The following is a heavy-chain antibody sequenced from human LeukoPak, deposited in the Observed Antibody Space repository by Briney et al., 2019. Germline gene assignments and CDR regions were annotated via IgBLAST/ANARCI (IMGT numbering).Heavy chain of an antibody. D-gene: IGHD3-22*01. Sequence: GGSLRLSCAASGFTFSSYWMSWVRQAPGKGLEWVSSISSSSSYIYYADSVKGRFTISRDYAKNSLYLQMNSLRAEDTAVYYCARRKTYYYDSSGYLSFDYWGQGTLVTVSS. CDR2: ISSSSSYI. CDR3: ARRKTYYYDSSGYLSFDY. V-gene: IGHV3-21*01. CDR1: GFTFSSYW. J-gene: IGHJ4*02.